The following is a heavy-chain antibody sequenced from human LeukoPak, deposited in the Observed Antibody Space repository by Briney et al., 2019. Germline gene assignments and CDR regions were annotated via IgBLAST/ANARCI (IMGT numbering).Heavy chain of an antibody. CDR3: ASEVVVPAAVFDY. CDR2: IWYDGSNK. J-gene: IGHJ4*02. Sequence: PGGTLRLSCAASGFTFSSYGMHWVRQAPGKGLEWVAVIWYDGSNKYYADSVKGRVTISRDNSKNTLYLQMNSLRAEDTAVYYCASEVVVPAAVFDYWGQGTLVTVSS. V-gene: IGHV3-33*01. CDR1: GFTFSSYG. D-gene: IGHD2-2*01.